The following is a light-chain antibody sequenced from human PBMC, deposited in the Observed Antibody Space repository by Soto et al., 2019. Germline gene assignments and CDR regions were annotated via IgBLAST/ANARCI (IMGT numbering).Light chain of an antibody. CDR2: TIS. V-gene: IGLV7-43*01. Sequence: QAVVTQEPSLTVSPGGTVTLTCASSTGAVTSDSYPSWFQQKPGQAPRALIYTISNKHSWTPARFSGSLLGGKAALTLSDVQPEDEAAYFCLLYYDGAPVFGPETKVTVL. J-gene: IGLJ1*01. CDR1: TGAVTSDSY. CDR3: LLYYDGAPV.